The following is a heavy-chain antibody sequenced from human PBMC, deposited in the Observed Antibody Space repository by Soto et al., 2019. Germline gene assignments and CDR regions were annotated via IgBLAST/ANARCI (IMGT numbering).Heavy chain of an antibody. V-gene: IGHV4-59*01. Sequence: SETLSLTCTVSGDSIRSYFWSWIRQPPGKGLEWIGYVYTTEITNYNPSLKSRVAISVDTSKNQFSLKVRSVTAADTAIYYCARGSEAWFDPWGQGTLVTVPQ. J-gene: IGHJ5*02. CDR2: VYTTEIT. CDR1: GDSIRSYF. CDR3: ARGSEAWFDP.